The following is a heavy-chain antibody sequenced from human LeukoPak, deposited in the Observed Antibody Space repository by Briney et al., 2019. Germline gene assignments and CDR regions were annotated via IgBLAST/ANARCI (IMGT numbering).Heavy chain of an antibody. D-gene: IGHD1-7*01. CDR2: FYYTGIT. CDR1: GASISSRNYH. V-gene: IGHV4-39*01. Sequence: PSETLSLTCTVSGASISSRNYHWGWIRQPPGKGLEWIGSFYYTGITQYNPSLKTPFTISVDTSKNQFSLKLGSVTAADTGVYYCAGQGVGTTLDYWGQGTLVTVSS. CDR3: AGQGVGTTLDY. J-gene: IGHJ4*02.